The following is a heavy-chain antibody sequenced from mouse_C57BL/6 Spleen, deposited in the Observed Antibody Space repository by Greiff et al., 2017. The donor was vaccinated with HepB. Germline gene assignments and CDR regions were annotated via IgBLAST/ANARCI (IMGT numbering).Heavy chain of an antibody. CDR3: ARSAYYGNYGDYAMDY. D-gene: IGHD2-10*01. CDR1: GYTFTSYW. Sequence: QVQLQQPGAELVRPGASVKMSCKASGYTFTSYWITWVKQRPGQGLEWIGDIYPGSGSTNYNEKFKSKATLTVDTSSSTAYMQLSSLTSEDSAVYYCARSAYYGNYGDYAMDYWGQGTSVTVSS. CDR2: IYPGSGST. V-gene: IGHV1-55*01. J-gene: IGHJ4*01.